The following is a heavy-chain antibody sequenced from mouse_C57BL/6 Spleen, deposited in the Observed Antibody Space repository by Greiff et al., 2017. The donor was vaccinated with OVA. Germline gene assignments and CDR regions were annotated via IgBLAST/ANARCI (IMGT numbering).Heavy chain of an antibody. J-gene: IGHJ1*03. Sequence: QVQLQQSGAELVMPGASVKLSCKASGYTFTSYWMHWVKQRPGQGLEWIGEIDPSDSYTNYNQKFKGKSTLTVDKSSSTAYMQLSSLTSEDSAVYYCARLITTVVSAGYFDVWGTGTTVTVSS. D-gene: IGHD1-1*01. V-gene: IGHV1-69*01. CDR3: ARLITTVVSAGYFDV. CDR2: IDPSDSYT. CDR1: GYTFTSYW.